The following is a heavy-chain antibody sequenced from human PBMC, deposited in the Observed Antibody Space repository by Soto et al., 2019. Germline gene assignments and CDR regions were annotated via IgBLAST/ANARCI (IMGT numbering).Heavy chain of an antibody. Sequence: QVQLQESGPGLVKPSQTLSLTCTVSGGSISSGGYYWSWIRQHPGKGLEWIGYIYYSGSTYYNPSPKRRVTISVDTSKNQSSLKRSSVTAADTAVYYCSRSGYSYGPNPLLYWGQGTLVTVSS. CDR1: GGSISSGGYY. CDR3: SRSGYSYGPNPLLY. J-gene: IGHJ4*02. CDR2: IYYSGST. V-gene: IGHV4-31*03. D-gene: IGHD5-18*01.